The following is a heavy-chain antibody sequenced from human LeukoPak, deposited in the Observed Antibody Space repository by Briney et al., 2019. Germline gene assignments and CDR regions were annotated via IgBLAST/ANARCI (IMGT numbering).Heavy chain of an antibody. V-gene: IGHV3-13*01. CDR2: IGTAGDT. J-gene: IGHJ4*02. CDR3: VSLWSASYVY. D-gene: IGHD3-3*01. Sequence: GGSLRLSCAASRFTFSSYDMHWVRQASGKSLEWVSAIGTAGDTYYAASVEGRFTISRENAKNSLYLHMNSLRVGDTAVYYCVSLWSASYVYWGQGALVTVSS. CDR1: RFTFSSYD.